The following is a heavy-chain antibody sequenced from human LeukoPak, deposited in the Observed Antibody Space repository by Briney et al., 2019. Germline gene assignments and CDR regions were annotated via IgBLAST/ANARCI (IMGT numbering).Heavy chain of an antibody. CDR2: ISSSSSYI. CDR3: ARDVSCSSTSCYTGNWLDP. Sequence: GGSLRLSCAASGFTFSSYSMNWVRQAPGKGLEWVSSISSSSSYIYYADSVKGRFTISRDNAKNSLYLQMNSLRAEDTAVYYCARDVSCSSTSCYTGNWLDPWGQGTLVTVSS. CDR1: GFTFSSYS. V-gene: IGHV3-21*01. D-gene: IGHD2-2*02. J-gene: IGHJ5*02.